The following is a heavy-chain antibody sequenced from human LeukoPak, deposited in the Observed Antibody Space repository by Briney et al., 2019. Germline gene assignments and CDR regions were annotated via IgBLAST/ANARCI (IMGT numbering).Heavy chain of an antibody. CDR1: GFTFSSYG. J-gene: IGHJ6*03. Sequence: GGSLRLSCAASGFTFSSYGMHWVRQAPGKGLEWVAFIRYDGSNKYYADSVKGRFTISRDNSKNTLFLQINSLRAEDTAVYYCAKSSGGTAYYYYMDVWGKGTTVIVSS. CDR3: AKSSGGTAYYYYMDV. D-gene: IGHD6-6*01. CDR2: IRYDGSNK. V-gene: IGHV3-30*02.